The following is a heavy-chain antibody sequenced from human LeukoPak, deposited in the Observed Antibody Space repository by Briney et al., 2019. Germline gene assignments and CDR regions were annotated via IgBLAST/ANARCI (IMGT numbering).Heavy chain of an antibody. CDR3: ARSYYYDSSGPHYYYYMDV. Sequence: SETLSLTCFVSGGSISSSSYYWGWIRQPPGTGLEWIGSIHYRGNTNFNPSLKSRVTMSVDTSKNQFSLKLSSVTAADTAVYYCARSYYYDSSGPHYYYYMDVWGKGTTVTVSS. D-gene: IGHD3-22*01. CDR2: IHYRGNT. J-gene: IGHJ6*03. CDR1: GGSISSSSYY. V-gene: IGHV4-39*07.